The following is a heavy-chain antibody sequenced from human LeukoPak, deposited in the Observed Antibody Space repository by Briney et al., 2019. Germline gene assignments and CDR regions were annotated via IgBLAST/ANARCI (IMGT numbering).Heavy chain of an antibody. V-gene: IGHV3-23*01. D-gene: IGHD1-26*01. CDR1: GFTFSSNG. CDR2: ISGSGGST. J-gene: IGHJ3*02. Sequence: GGSLRLSCAASGFTFSSNGMSWVRQAPGKGLEWVSGISGSGGSTYYADSVKGRFTISRDNAKNSLSLQMNSLRAEDTAMYYCAREGGIVGADDAFDIWGQGTMVTVSS. CDR3: AREGGIVGADDAFDI.